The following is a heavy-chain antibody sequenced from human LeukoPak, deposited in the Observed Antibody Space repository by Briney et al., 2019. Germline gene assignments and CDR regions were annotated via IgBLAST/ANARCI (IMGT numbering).Heavy chain of an antibody. D-gene: IGHD6-19*01. Sequence: PSETLSLTCTVSGYSISSGYYWGWIRQPPGKGLEWIGSIYHSGSTYYNPSLKSRVTISVDTSKNQFSLKLSSVTAADTAVYYCARDRVSGWYGGSSYYFDYWGQGTLVTVSS. CDR3: ARDRVSGWYGGSSYYFDY. V-gene: IGHV4-38-2*02. J-gene: IGHJ4*02. CDR2: IYHSGST. CDR1: GYSISSGYY.